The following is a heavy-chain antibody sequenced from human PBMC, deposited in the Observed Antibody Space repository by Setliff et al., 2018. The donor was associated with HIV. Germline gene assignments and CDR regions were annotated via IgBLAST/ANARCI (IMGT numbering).Heavy chain of an antibody. D-gene: IGHD4-4*01. CDR3: ARMATVYYYYMDV. CDR2: INTNTVNP. J-gene: IGHJ6*03. CDR1: GYSFSAYA. V-gene: IGHV7-4-1*02. Sequence: ASVKVSCKASGYSFSAYAINWVRQVPGRGLQWLGWINTNTVNPAAAQVFTGRFVFSLDTSVSTAYLQISSLKAEDTAVYYCARMATVYYYYMDVWGKGTTVTVSS.